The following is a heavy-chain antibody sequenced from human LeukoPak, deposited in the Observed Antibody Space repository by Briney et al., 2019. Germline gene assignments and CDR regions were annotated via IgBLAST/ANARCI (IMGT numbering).Heavy chain of an antibody. D-gene: IGHD5-24*01. CDR1: GFTFSDYY. CDR3: AKDKFRNSRDGLDY. CDR2: ISTSGSTI. J-gene: IGHJ4*02. Sequence: GGSLRLSCAASGFTFSDYYMSWIRQAPGKGLEWLSYISTSGSTIHYADSVKGRFTISRDNAKKSLYLQMNSLRAEDTAVYFCAKDKFRNSRDGLDYWGQGTLVTVSS. V-gene: IGHV3-11*01.